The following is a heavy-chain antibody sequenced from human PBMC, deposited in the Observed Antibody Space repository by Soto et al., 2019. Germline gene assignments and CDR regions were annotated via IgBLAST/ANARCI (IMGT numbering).Heavy chain of an antibody. Sequence: GGSLRLSCAASGFTFSSYSMSWVRQAPGKGLEWVSAISGSGGSTYYADSVKGRFTISRDNAKNSLYLQMNSLGADDTAVYYCLITTSAFGICGQGTLVTVS. CDR1: GFTFSSYS. V-gene: IGHV3-23*01. CDR2: ISGSGGST. J-gene: IGHJ3*02. D-gene: IGHD1-20*01. CDR3: LITTSAFGI.